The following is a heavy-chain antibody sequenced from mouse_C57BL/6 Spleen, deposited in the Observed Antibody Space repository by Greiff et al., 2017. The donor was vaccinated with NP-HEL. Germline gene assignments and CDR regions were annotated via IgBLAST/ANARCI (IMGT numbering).Heavy chain of an antibody. CDR3: ARRWDPYAMDY. CDR1: GYTFTSYW. V-gene: IGHV1-64*01. J-gene: IGHJ4*01. Sequence: QVQLKQPGAELVKPGASVKLSCKASGYTFTSYWMHWVKQRPGQGLEWIGMIHPNSGSTNYNEKFKSKATLTVDKSSSTAYMQLSSLTSEDSAVYYCARRWDPYAMDYWGQGTSVTVSS. CDR2: IHPNSGST. D-gene: IGHD4-1*01.